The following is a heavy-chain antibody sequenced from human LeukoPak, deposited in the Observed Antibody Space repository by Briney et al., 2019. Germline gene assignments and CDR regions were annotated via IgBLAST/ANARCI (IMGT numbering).Heavy chain of an antibody. CDR3: ASRYCTTTNCYSFDI. CDR1: GFTVSSNY. D-gene: IGHD2-2*01. CDR2: IYSGGST. J-gene: IGHJ3*02. Sequence: GGSLRLSCAASGFTVSSNYMSWVRRAPGKGLEWVSVIYSGGSTYYADSVKGRFTISRDNSKNTLYLQMNSLRAEDTAVYYCASRYCTTTNCYSFDIWGQGTMVTVSS. V-gene: IGHV3-66*01.